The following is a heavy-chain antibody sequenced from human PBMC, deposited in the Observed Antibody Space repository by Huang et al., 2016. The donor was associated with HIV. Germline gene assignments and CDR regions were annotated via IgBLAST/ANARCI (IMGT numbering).Heavy chain of an antibody. Sequence: QVQLQESGPGLVKPSETLSLTCTVSGGSISTHYWSWIRQPPGKGLEWIGSIDYSGGNNYSPSLKSRVTILLGTAKNQFSLRVNSVTAADTAMYYCARDHHDFWRGYRRMYFFDHWGQGTLVTVSS. CDR3: ARDHHDFWRGYRRMYFFDH. D-gene: IGHD3-3*01. V-gene: IGHV4-59*11. J-gene: IGHJ4*02. CDR2: IDYSGGN. CDR1: GGSISTHY.